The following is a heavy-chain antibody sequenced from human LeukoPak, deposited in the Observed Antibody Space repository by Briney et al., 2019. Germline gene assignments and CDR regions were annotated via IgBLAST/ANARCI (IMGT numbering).Heavy chain of an antibody. Sequence: ASVKVSCKASGYTFTGYYMHWVRQAPGQGLEWMGWTNPNSGGTNYAQKFQGRVTMTRDTSISTAYMELSRLRSDDTAVYYCARSVDYGDYFDHWGQGTLVTVSS. CDR3: ARSVDYGDYFDH. CDR1: GYTFTGYY. D-gene: IGHD4-17*01. J-gene: IGHJ4*02. CDR2: TNPNSGGT. V-gene: IGHV1-2*02.